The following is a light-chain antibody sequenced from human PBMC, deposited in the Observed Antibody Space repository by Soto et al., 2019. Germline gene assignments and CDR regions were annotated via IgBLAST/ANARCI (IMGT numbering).Light chain of an antibody. CDR2: SAS. CDR1: EPITDF. V-gene: IGKV1-39*01. Sequence: DIQMTQSPPSLSASLGDSVTITCRASEPITDFLNWYQLKPGKAPRLLIYSASNVQPGVPSRFSGSGYGTDFTLTLSGLQHEDYATYYCQQTFSPFVTFGAGTKVEV. CDR3: QQTFSPFVT. J-gene: IGKJ4*01.